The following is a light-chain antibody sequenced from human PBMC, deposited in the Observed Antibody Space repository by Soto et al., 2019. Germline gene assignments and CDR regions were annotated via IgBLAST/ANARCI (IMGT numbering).Light chain of an antibody. V-gene: IGKV3-20*01. Sequence: EIVLTQSPGTLSLSPGEGATLSCRASQSISSNYLAWYQQRPGQAPRLLIYGASSRATCIPDRFSGGGSGTDFTLTISRLELEDFAVYYCQQYGSSSQTTSGQGTRLEI. CDR1: QSISSNY. J-gene: IGKJ5*01. CDR3: QQYGSSSQTT. CDR2: GAS.